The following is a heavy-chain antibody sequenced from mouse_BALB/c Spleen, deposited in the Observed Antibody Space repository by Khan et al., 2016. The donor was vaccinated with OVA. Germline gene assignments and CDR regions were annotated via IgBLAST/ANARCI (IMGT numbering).Heavy chain of an antibody. CDR3: ATSYYYGYYFDY. CDR1: GFTFSSYG. Sequence: EVELVESGGGLVQPGGSRKLSCAASGFTFSSYGMHWVRQAPEKGLEWVAYISGDSSTIYYADTVQGRFTISRDNHKNTLFLQMTSLSSEDTAMYYCATSYYYGYYFDYWGPGTTLTVSS. D-gene: IGHD1-1*01. CDR2: ISGDSSTI. V-gene: IGHV5-17*02. J-gene: IGHJ2*01.